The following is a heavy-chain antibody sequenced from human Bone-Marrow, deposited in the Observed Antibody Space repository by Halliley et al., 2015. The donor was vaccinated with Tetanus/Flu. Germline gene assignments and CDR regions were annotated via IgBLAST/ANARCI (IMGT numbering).Heavy chain of an antibody. CDR3: AREGGLEEFDV. CDR1: GFQFGSYW. CDR2: IKPDGSAE. V-gene: IGHV3-7*03. J-gene: IGHJ6*02. Sequence: AASGFQFGSYWMSWVRQSPGKGLDWVANIKPDGSAEHYVDSVKGRFTISRENAKNLLYLQMNSLRAEDSAVYYCAREGGLEEFDVWGLGTTVSVSS.